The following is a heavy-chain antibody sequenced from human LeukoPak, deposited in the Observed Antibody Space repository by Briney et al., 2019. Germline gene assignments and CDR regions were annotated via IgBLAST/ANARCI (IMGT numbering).Heavy chain of an antibody. D-gene: IGHD3-22*01. J-gene: IGHJ3*02. CDR1: GYTFTNFY. V-gene: IGHV1-46*01. CDR2: VNLRDGNT. CDR3: ASLKNYYDSSGYLVTDAFDI. Sequence: ASVKVSCKASGYTFTNFYIHWVRQAPGQGLEWMGIVNLRDGNTKYAQKVQGRVTMTRDMSASTVYMELRSLRSDDTAVYYCASLKNYYDSSGYLVTDAFDIWGQGTMVTVSS.